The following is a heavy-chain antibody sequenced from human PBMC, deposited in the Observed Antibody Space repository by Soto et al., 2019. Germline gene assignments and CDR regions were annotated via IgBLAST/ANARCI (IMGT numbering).Heavy chain of an antibody. CDR3: TTSPHRDSERVFV. CDR2: IKQDGTEK. J-gene: IGHJ6*02. D-gene: IGHD1-26*01. Sequence: EVQLVESGGGLVQPGGSLRLSCAASGFTFSTYWMSWVRRTPGKGLEWMANIKQDGTEKYYVDSVRGRLTVSRDNAKSSLYLQMNSLRVEDTAVYYCTTSPHRDSERVFVWGQGTTVTVSS. V-gene: IGHV3-7*01. CDR1: GFTFSTYW.